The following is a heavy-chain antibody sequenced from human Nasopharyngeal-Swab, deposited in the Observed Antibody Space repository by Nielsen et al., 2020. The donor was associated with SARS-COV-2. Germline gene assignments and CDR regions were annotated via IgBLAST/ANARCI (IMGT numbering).Heavy chain of an antibody. Sequence: GGSLRLSCAASGFTFSSYPLSWVRQAPGKGLEWVSAISGSGGSTYYADPVKGRLTITRDNSKNTLCLQMNSLRAEDTAVYYCAKSSSTPYGMDVWGQGTTVTVSS. CDR1: GFTFSSYP. CDR3: AKSSSTPYGMDV. CDR2: ISGSGGST. V-gene: IGHV3-23*01. J-gene: IGHJ6*02.